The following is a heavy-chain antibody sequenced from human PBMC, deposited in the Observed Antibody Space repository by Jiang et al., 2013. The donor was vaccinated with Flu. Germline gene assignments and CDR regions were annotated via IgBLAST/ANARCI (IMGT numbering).Heavy chain of an antibody. V-gene: IGHV1-46*01. CDR1: GYTFTGYF. CDR3: ARGAYNFWSGYFDY. CDR2: INPSDGST. Sequence: GAEVKKPGASVKVSCKASGYTFTGYFIHWVRQAPGQGLEWMGIINPSDGSTSYAQKFQGRVTMTRDTSTSTVYMVLSSLRSEDTAVYYCARGAYNFWSGYFDYWGQGTLVTVSS. J-gene: IGHJ4*02. D-gene: IGHD3-3*01.